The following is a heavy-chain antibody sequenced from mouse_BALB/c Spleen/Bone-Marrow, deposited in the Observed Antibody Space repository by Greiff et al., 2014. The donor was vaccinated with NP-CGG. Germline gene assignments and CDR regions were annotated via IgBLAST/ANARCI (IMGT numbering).Heavy chain of an antibody. V-gene: IGHV14-3*02. CDR1: GFNIKDTY. D-gene: IGHD2-4*01. Sequence: DVKLQESGAELVKPGASVKLSCTASGFNIKDTYMHWVKQRPEQGLEWIGRIDPANGNTKYDPKFQDKATITTDTSSNTAYLQLSSLTSEDTAVYYCARDDYDEYYAMDYWGQGTSVTVSS. J-gene: IGHJ4*01. CDR3: ARDDYDEYYAMDY. CDR2: IDPANGNT.